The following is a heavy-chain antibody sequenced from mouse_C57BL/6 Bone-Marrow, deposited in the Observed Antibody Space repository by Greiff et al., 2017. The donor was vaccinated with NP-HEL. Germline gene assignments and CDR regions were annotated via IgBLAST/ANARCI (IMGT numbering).Heavy chain of an antibody. CDR3: AGGGNWYFDV. J-gene: IGHJ1*03. CDR1: GYSFTDYN. V-gene: IGHV1-39*01. Sequence: EVHLVESGPELVQPGASVQISCTASGYSFTDYNMNWVKQSNGKSLEWIGVINPNYGTPSYNQKFTGTATLTVDQSSSTAYMQLSSLTSEDSAVYFSAGGGNWYFDVWGTGTTVTVSS. CDR2: INPNYGTP.